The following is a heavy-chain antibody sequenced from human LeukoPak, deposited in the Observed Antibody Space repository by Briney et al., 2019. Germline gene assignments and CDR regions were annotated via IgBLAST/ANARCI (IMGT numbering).Heavy chain of an antibody. CDR1: GFTFSSYS. Sequence: PGGSLRLSCAASGFTFSSYSMNWVRQASGKGLEWVSSISSSSSYIYYADSVKGRFTISRDNAKNSLYLQMNSLRAEDTAVYYCARGTRGQYDSSGYYINVDWGQGTMVTVSS. CDR2: ISSSSSYI. D-gene: IGHD3-22*01. V-gene: IGHV3-21*01. J-gene: IGHJ4*02. CDR3: ARGTRGQYDSSGYYINVD.